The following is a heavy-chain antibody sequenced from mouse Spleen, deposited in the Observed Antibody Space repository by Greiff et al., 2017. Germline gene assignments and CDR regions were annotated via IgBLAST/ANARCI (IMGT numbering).Heavy chain of an antibody. CDR2: IWSGGST. D-gene: IGHD2-10*02. Sequence: VQGVESGPGLVQPSQSLSITCTVSGFSLTSYGVHWVRQSPGKGLEWLGVIWSGGSTDYNAAFISRLSISKDNSKSQVFFKMNSLQANDTAIYYCARNMGYGNHGDYWGQGTSATVSS. CDR1: GFSLTSYG. J-gene: IGHJ4*01. CDR3: ARNMGYGNHGDY. V-gene: IGHV2-2*02.